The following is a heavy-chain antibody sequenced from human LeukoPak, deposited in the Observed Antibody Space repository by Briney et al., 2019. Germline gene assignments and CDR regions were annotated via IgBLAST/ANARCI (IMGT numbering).Heavy chain of an antibody. J-gene: IGHJ6*03. V-gene: IGHV4-39*07. CDR2: IYYSGST. CDR1: GGSISSSSYY. Sequence: PSETLSLTCTVSGGSISSSSYYWGWIRQPPGKGLEWIGSIYYSGSTYYNPSLKSRVTISVDTSENQFSLKLSSVTAADTAVYYCARVYSSSSGNPYYYYYYMDVWGKGTTVPVS. CDR3: ARVYSSSSGNPYYYYYYMDV. D-gene: IGHD6-6*01.